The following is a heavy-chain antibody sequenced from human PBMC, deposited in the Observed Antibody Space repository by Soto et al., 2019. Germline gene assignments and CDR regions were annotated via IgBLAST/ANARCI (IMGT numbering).Heavy chain of an antibody. CDR1: GFTFSSYA. Sequence: EVQLLESGGGLVQPGGSLRLSCAASGFTFSSYAMSWVRQAPGKGLEWVSGISGSGGSTYYADSVKGRFTISRDNSKXXXXXXXXXXXXXXXXXXXXAXXXXXXXLWFWSDYWGQGTLVTVSS. D-gene: IGHD3-10*01. CDR3: AXXXXXXXLWFWSDY. CDR2: ISGSGGST. J-gene: IGHJ4*02. V-gene: IGHV3-23*01.